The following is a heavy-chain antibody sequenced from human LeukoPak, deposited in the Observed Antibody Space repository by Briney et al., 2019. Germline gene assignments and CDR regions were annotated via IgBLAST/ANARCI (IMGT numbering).Heavy chain of an antibody. Sequence: SETLSLTCAVYGGSFSGYYWSWIRQPPGKGLEWIGEINHSGSTNYNPSLKSRVTISVDTSKNQFSLKLSSVTAADTAVYYCARHRDSSSWYPNYYYYGMDVWGQGTTVTVSS. CDR2: INHSGST. CDR3: ARHRDSSSWYPNYYYYGMDV. D-gene: IGHD6-13*01. CDR1: GGSFSGYY. V-gene: IGHV4-34*01. J-gene: IGHJ6*02.